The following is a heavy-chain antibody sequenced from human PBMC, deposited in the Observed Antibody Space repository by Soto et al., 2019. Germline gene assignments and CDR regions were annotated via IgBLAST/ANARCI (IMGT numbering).Heavy chain of an antibody. CDR2: ISGYSGNT. D-gene: IGHD5-18*01. J-gene: IGHJ4*02. CDR1: GYTFTSYG. CDR3: AREGGYSYEYYFDY. Sequence: QVQLVQSGAEVKKPGASVKVSCKASGYTFTSYGINWVRQAPGQGLEWMGWISGYSGNTNYAQKLRGRVTMTTDTSTSTASMELRSLRSDDTAVYYCAREGGYSYEYYFDYWGQGTLVTVSS. V-gene: IGHV1-18*01.